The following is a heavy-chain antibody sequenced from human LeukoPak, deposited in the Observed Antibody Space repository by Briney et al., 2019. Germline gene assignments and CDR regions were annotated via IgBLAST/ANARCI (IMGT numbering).Heavy chain of an antibody. CDR1: GGSIDSYY. Sequence: KPSETLSLTCTVSGGSIDSYYWSWIRQPPGKGLEWIGYIYYTGSTAYRPSLKSRVTISLDTSKNQFSLKLTSVTAADTAVYYCARVYQSAEYYFDYWGQGNLVSVSS. D-gene: IGHD2-2*01. V-gene: IGHV4-59*01. CDR2: IYYTGST. J-gene: IGHJ4*02. CDR3: ARVYQSAEYYFDY.